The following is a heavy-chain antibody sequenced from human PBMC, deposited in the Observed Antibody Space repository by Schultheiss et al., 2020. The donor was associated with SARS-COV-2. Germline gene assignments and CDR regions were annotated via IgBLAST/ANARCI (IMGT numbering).Heavy chain of an antibody. CDR2: IYYSGST. V-gene: IGHV4-39*01. Sequence: SETLSLTCTVSGGSISSYYWGWIRQPPGKGLEWIGSIYYSGSTYYNPSLKSRVTISVDTSKNQFSLKLSSVTAADTAVYYCARLVTMVREARDYWGQGTLVTVSS. D-gene: IGHD3-10*01. CDR1: GGSISSYY. CDR3: ARLVTMVREARDY. J-gene: IGHJ4*02.